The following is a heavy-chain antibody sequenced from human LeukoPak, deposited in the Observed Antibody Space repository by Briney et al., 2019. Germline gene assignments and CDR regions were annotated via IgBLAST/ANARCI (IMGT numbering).Heavy chain of an antibody. V-gene: IGHV4-39*07. D-gene: IGHD2-2*01. Sequence: SETLSLACTVSGGSISSRGYYWGWIRQPPGKGLEWIGSMYYSGSTYYNPSLKNRVTISVDTSKNQFSLKLSSVTAADTAVYYCARVRGPLHRYCSSTSCYAYFDYWGQGTLVTVSS. J-gene: IGHJ4*02. CDR2: MYYSGST. CDR1: GGSISSRGYY. CDR3: ARVRGPLHRYCSSTSCYAYFDY.